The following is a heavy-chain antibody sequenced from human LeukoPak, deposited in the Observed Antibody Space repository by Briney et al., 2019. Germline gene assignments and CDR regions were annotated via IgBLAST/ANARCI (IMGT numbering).Heavy chain of an antibody. CDR2: ISSSGSTI. CDR1: GFTFSDYY. D-gene: IGHD2-21*02. V-gene: IGHV3-11*01. CDR3: ARVKHCGGDCSLSWFDP. J-gene: IGHJ5*02. Sequence: GGSLRLSCAASGFTFSDYYVSWIRQAPGKGLEWVSYISSSGSTIYYADSVKGRFTISRDNAKNSLYLQMNSLRAEDTAVYYCARVKHCGGDCSLSWFDPWGQGTLVTVSS.